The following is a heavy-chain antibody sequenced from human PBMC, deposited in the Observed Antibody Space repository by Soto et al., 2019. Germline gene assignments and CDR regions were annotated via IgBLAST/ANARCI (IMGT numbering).Heavy chain of an antibody. J-gene: IGHJ4*02. CDR1: GFTFDDHA. V-gene: IGHV3-9*01. D-gene: IGHD3-10*01. CDR3: SRVDPGETSPFDH. CDR2: VSWNSANI. Sequence: GGSLRLSCAASGFTFDDHAMHWVRQVPGKGLEWVSAVSWNSANIGYADSVKGRFTISRDNSKNTLYLQMNSLRSEDTAVYYCSRVDPGETSPFDHWGQGTLVTSPQ.